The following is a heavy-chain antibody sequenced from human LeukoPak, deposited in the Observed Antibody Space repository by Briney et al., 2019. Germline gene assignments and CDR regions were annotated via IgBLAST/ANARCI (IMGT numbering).Heavy chain of an antibody. J-gene: IGHJ6*03. V-gene: IGHV4-30-4*08. CDR1: GGSISSGDYY. Sequence: PSETLSLTCTVSGGSISSGDYYWSWIRQPPGKGLEWSGYIYYSGSAYYNPSLKSRVTISVDTSKNQFSLKLSSVTAADTAVYYCARAYCGGDCYLAYYYYYYMDVWGKGTTVTVSS. CDR3: ARAYCGGDCYLAYYYYYYMDV. CDR2: IYYSGSA. D-gene: IGHD2-21*01.